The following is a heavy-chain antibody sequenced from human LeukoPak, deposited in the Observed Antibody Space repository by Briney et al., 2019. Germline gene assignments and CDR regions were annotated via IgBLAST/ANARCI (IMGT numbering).Heavy chain of an antibody. V-gene: IGHV3-73*01. D-gene: IGHD5-18*01. CDR2: IRNKAKRYST. CDR1: GFTFSGSA. Sequence: PGGSLKLSCAASGFTFSGSAMHWVRQASGKGLEWVGRIRNKAKRYSTEYAASVKGRFTISRDDSKNSLYLQMNSLKTEDTAVYYCVRHRGYSYGYVDYWGQGTLVTVSS. J-gene: IGHJ4*02. CDR3: VRHRGYSYGYVDY.